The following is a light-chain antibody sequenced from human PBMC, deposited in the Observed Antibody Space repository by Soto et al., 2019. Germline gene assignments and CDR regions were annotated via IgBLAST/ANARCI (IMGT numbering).Light chain of an antibody. Sequence: DIQMTQSPSSLSASVGDRVTITCRASQGISNYLAWYQQKPGKVPKLVIYGASALQSGVPSRFSGSGSGTDFTLTIGSLQPEDVATYYCLTYNSAPLTFGGGTRVEIK. CDR2: GAS. CDR3: LTYNSAPLT. J-gene: IGKJ4*01. V-gene: IGKV1-27*01. CDR1: QGISNY.